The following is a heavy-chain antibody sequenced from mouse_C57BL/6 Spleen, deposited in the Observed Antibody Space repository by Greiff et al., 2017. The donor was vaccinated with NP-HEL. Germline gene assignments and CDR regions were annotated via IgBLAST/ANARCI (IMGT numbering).Heavy chain of an antibody. Sequence: QVQLQQPGAELVKPGASVKLSCKASGYTFTSYWMQWVKQRPGQGLEWIGEIDPSDSYTNYNQKFKGKATLTVDTSSSTAYMQLSSLTSEDSAVYYCARSLITTERYFDYWGQGTTLTVSS. D-gene: IGHD1-1*01. CDR3: ARSLITTERYFDY. CDR1: GYTFTSYW. CDR2: IDPSDSYT. V-gene: IGHV1-50*01. J-gene: IGHJ2*01.